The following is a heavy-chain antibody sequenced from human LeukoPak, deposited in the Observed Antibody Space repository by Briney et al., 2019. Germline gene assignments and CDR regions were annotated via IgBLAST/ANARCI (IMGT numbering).Heavy chain of an antibody. CDR3: ALGVGETTVDY. D-gene: IGHD1-26*01. Sequence: SETLSLTCTVSVVSISNYYWSWIRQPPGEGLEWIGSLYYSGTTNYNASLNSRVTISVDTSKNQFSLRLSSVTAADTAVYYCALGVGETTVDYWGQGTLVAVSS. CDR1: VVSISNYY. J-gene: IGHJ4*02. V-gene: IGHV4-59*01. CDR2: LYYSGTT.